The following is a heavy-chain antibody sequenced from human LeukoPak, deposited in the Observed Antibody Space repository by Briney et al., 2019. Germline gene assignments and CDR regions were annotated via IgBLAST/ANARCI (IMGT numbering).Heavy chain of an antibody. CDR2: IRYDGSNK. CDR1: GFTFSSYG. Sequence: GGSLRLSCAASGFTFSSYGMHWVRQAPGKGLEWVAFIRYDGSNKYYADSVKGRFTISRDNSKNTLYLQMNSLRAEDTAVYYCAKAGGGYCSGGRCYGSYVLDYWGQGTLVTVSS. CDR3: AKAGGGYCSGGRCYGSYVLDY. J-gene: IGHJ4*02. V-gene: IGHV3-30*02. D-gene: IGHD2-15*01.